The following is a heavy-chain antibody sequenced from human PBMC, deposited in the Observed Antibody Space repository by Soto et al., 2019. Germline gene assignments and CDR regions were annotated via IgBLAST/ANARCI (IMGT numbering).Heavy chain of an antibody. J-gene: IGHJ4*02. CDR2: ISSSSSYI. D-gene: IGHD3-22*01. Sequence: LRLSCAASGFTFSSYSMNWVRQAPGKGLEWVSSISSSSSYIYYADSVKGRFTISRDNAKNSLYLQMNSLRAEDTAVYYCARGLYYYDSSGYYGNWGQGTLVTASS. CDR1: GFTFSSYS. CDR3: ARGLYYYDSSGYYGN. V-gene: IGHV3-21*01.